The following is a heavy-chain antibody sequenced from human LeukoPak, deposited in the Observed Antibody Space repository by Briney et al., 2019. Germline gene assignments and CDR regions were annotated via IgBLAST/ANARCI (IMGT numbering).Heavy chain of an antibody. CDR1: GGSISSYY. V-gene: IGHV4-59*01. CDR2: VYYSGTT. J-gene: IGHJ4*02. CDR3: ARQGYGSGYYYFDY. Sequence: PSETLSLTCTVSGGSISSYYWSWIRQPPGTGLEWIGYVYYSGTTNYNPSLKSRVTISVDTSKNQFSLKLSSVTAADTAVYYCARQGYGSGYYYFDYWGQGTLVTVSS. D-gene: IGHD6-19*01.